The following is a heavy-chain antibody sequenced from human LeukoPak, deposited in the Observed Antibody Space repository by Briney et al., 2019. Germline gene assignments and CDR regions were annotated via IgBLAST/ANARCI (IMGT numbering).Heavy chain of an antibody. V-gene: IGHV1-69*05. D-gene: IGHD3-10*01. CDR3: ARGRDNTSYYYGSGSRNDAFDI. CDR2: IIPIFGTA. J-gene: IGHJ3*02. Sequence: SVKVSCKASGGTFSSYAISWVRQAPGQGLEWMGRIIPIFGTANYAQKLQGGVTITTDESTSTAYMELSSLRSEDTAVYYCARGRDNTSYYYGSGSRNDAFDIWGQGTMVTVSS. CDR1: GGTFSSYA.